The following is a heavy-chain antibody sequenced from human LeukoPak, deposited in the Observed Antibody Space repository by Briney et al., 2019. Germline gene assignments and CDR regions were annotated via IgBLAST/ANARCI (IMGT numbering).Heavy chain of an antibody. CDR1: GYTFATYG. Sequence: ASVKVSCKASGYTFATYGLSWVRQAPGQRLEWMGWISAYNDNTNYAQKLQGRVTMTTDTSTSTAYMELRSLRSDDTAVYYCADRFLVRGAFDIWGQGTMVTVSS. J-gene: IGHJ3*02. CDR3: ADRFLVRGAFDI. CDR2: ISAYNDNT. D-gene: IGHD3-3*01. V-gene: IGHV1-18*01.